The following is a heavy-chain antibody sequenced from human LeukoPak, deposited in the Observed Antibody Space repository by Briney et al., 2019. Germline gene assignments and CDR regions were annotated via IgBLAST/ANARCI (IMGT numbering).Heavy chain of an antibody. CDR1: GGSISGYH. CDR3: ARRYYYDSSGYRNWFDP. V-gene: IGHV4-59*08. D-gene: IGHD3-22*01. Sequence: SETLSLTCNVSGGSISGYHWSWIRQPPGKGLEWIGYIYYSGSTNYNPSLKSRVTISVDTSKNQFSLKLSSVTAADTAVYYCARRYYYDSSGYRNWFDPWGQGTLVTVSS. CDR2: IYYSGST. J-gene: IGHJ5*02.